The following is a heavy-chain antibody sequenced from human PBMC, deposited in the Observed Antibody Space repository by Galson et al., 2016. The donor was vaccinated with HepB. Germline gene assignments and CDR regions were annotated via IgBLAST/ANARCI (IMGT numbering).Heavy chain of an antibody. V-gene: IGHV1-24*01. CDR1: GSTVSDSS. CDR3: ATGFADPVVGAREAALAI. CDR2: FDPEEGKT. Sequence: SVKVSCKVSGSTVSDSSMEWVRQAPGKGFEWMGGFDPEEGKTVYAQKFQGRVIMTEDTSADTAYLHLTSLTSEDTAVYYCATGFADPVVGAREAALAIWGQGTTVTVSS. J-gene: IGHJ3*02. D-gene: IGHD6-19*01.